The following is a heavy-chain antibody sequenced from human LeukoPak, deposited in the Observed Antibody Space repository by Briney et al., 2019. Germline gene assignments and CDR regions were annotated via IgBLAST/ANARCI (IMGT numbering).Heavy chain of an antibody. CDR1: GGSISSGGYY. Sequence: ASQTLSLTCTVPGGSISSGGYYWSWIRQHPGKGLEWIGYIYYSGSTYYNPSLKSRVTISVDTSKNQFSLKLSSVTAADTAVYYCARVRHGDYVFDYWGQGTLVTVSS. CDR2: IYYSGST. D-gene: IGHD4-17*01. V-gene: IGHV4-31*03. J-gene: IGHJ4*02. CDR3: ARVRHGDYVFDY.